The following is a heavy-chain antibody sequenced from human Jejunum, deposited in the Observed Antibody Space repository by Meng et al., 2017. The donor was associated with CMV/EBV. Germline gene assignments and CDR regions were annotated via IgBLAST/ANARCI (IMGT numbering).Heavy chain of an antibody. CDR2: NHATGST. J-gene: IGHJ5*02. CDR3: ARASYGSGSPLGESWFDP. D-gene: IGHD3-10*01. V-gene: IGHV4-31*03. Sequence: VQVPGWRPGWVNPSQTLSLTCTVSGGSISSGGYYWSWIRQHPGKGPEWLGYNHATGSTYYNPSLKSRVTISADTSKNQFSLKLSSVAAADTAVYYCARASYGSGSPLGESWFDPWGQGTLVTVSS. CDR1: GGSISSGGYY.